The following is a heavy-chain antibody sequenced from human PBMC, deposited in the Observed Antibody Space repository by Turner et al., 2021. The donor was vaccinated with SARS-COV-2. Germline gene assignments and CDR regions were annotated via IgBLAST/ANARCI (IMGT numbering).Heavy chain of an antibody. J-gene: IGHJ4*02. CDR1: GFTFSSYS. Sequence: EVQLVESGGGLVNPGGYLRLSCAVSGFTFSSYSMNWVSQAPGKVLEWVSSISSGSIDIYYADSVEGRFTISRDNAKNSLFLQMNSLRAEDTAVYYCARIPEQQLGRGYFDYWGQGTLVTVSS. D-gene: IGHD6-13*01. V-gene: IGHV3-21*01. CDR2: ISSGSIDI. CDR3: ARIPEQQLGRGYFDY.